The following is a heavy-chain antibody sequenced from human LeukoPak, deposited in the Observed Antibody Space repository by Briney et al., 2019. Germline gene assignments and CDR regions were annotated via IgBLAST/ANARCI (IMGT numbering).Heavy chain of an antibody. V-gene: IGHV3-48*04. CDR2: ISSSSSTI. CDR3: ARADYYDSSGYLVY. CDR1: GFTFSSYS. J-gene: IGHJ4*02. Sequence: GGSLRLSCAASGFTFSSYSMNWVRQAPGKGLEWVSYISSSSSTIYYADSVKGRFTISRDNAKNSLYLQMNSLRAEDMAVYYCARADYYDSSGYLVYWGQGTLVTVSS. D-gene: IGHD3-22*01.